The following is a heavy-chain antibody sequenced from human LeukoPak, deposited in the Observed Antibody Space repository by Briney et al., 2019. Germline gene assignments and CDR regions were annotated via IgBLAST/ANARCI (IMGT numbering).Heavy chain of an antibody. CDR3: AKDSSHHYDILTGYYY. Sequence: QPGGSLRLSCAASGFTFSSYAMSWVHQAPGKGLEWVSAISGSGGSTYYADSVKGRFTISRDNSKNTLYLQMNSLRAEDTAVHYCAKDSSHHYDILTGYYYWGQGTLVTVSS. CDR1: GFTFSSYA. J-gene: IGHJ4*02. CDR2: ISGSGGST. D-gene: IGHD3-9*01. V-gene: IGHV3-23*01.